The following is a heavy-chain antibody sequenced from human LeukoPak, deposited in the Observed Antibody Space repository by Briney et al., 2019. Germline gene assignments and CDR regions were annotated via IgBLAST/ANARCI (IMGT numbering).Heavy chain of an antibody. CDR3: ARVTYGDDAFDI. Sequence: EASVKVSCTASGYTFTSYGISWVRQAPGQGLEWMGWISAYNGNTNYAQKLQGRVTMTTDTSTSTAYMELRSLRSDDTAVYYCARVTYGDDAFDIWGQGTMVTVSS. CDR2: ISAYNGNT. J-gene: IGHJ3*02. D-gene: IGHD4-17*01. CDR1: GYTFTSYG. V-gene: IGHV1-18*01.